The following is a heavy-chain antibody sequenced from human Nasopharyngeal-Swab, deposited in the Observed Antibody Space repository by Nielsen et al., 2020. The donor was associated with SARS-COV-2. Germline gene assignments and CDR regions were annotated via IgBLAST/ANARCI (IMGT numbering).Heavy chain of an antibody. J-gene: IGHJ4*02. CDR2: ISGSGGST. CDR3: AKDLVTVTTPSDY. Sequence: GASLKTSCAASGFTFSSYAMSWVRQAPGKGLEWVSAISGSGGSTYYADSVKGRFTISRDNSKNTLYLQMNSLRAEDTAVYYCAKDLVTVTTPSDYWGQGTLVTVSS. CDR1: GFTFSSYA. D-gene: IGHD4-17*01. V-gene: IGHV3-23*01.